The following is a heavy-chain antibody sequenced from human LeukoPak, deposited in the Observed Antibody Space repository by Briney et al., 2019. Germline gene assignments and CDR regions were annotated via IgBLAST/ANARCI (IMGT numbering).Heavy chain of an antibody. V-gene: IGHV3-21*04. D-gene: IGHD1-26*01. CDR2: ISSSSTYI. CDR3: TRLGGVGATTSVDY. Sequence: GGSLRLSCAASGFTFNTYNMNWVRQAPGKGLEWVSSISSSSTYIYYADSVKGRFTISRDNSKNTLYLQMNSLKTEDTAVYYCTRLGGVGATTSVDYWGQGTLVTVSS. J-gene: IGHJ4*02. CDR1: GFTFNTYN.